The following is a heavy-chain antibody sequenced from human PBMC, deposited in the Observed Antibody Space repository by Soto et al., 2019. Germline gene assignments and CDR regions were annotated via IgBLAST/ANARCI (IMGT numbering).Heavy chain of an antibody. D-gene: IGHD4-17*01. CDR1: GGTFSSYT. V-gene: IGHV1-69*08. CDR2: IIHILGIA. CDR3: ARDREGYGDYNFGY. J-gene: IGHJ4*02. Sequence: QVQLVQSGAEVKKPGSSVKVSCKASGGTFSSYTISWVRQAPGQGLEWMGRIIHILGIANYAQKFQGRVTITADKSTSTAYMELSSLRSEDTAVYYCARDREGYGDYNFGYWGQGTLVTVSS.